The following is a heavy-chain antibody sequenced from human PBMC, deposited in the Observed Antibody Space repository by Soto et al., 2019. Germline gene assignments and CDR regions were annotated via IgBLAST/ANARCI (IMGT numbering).Heavy chain of an antibody. D-gene: IGHD5-12*01. CDR2: ISGSGGST. V-gene: IGHV3-23*01. J-gene: IGHJ4*02. Sequence: EVQLLESGGGLVQPGGSLRLSCAASGFTFSSYAMSWVRQAPGKGLEWVSAISGSGGSTYYADSVKGRFTISRDNSKNPLYLQMNSLRAEDTAVYYCAKDGERIVATTDFDYWGQGTLVTVSS. CDR1: GFTFSSYA. CDR3: AKDGERIVATTDFDY.